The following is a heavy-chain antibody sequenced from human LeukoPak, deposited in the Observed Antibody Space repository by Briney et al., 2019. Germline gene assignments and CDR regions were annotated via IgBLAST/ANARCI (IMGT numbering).Heavy chain of an antibody. J-gene: IGHJ4*02. CDR1: CGSISSYS. CDR3: AREWHHVLDH. D-gene: IGHD5-12*01. CDR2: IYPRESP. V-gene: IGHV4-4*07. Sequence: SETLSLTCTFSCGSISSYSWSWMRQPAGKGLEWIGRIYPRESPNYNPSLKSRVIMSVNKSKNQFSLKLRSVTAADTAVYYCAREWHHVLDHWGQGNLVTVSS.